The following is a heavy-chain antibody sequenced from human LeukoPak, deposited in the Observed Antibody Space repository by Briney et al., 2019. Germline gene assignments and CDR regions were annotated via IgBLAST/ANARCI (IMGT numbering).Heavy chain of an antibody. Sequence: GGSLRLSCAASGFTFSDYYMSWIRQAPGKGLEWVSYISSSGSTIYYADSAKGRFTISRDNSKNTLYLQMNSLRAEDTAVYYCAKDHRDSRWELLRAVDYWGQGTLVTVSS. J-gene: IGHJ4*02. D-gene: IGHD1-26*01. V-gene: IGHV3-11*01. CDR1: GFTFSDYY. CDR3: AKDHRDSRWELLRAVDY. CDR2: ISSSGSTI.